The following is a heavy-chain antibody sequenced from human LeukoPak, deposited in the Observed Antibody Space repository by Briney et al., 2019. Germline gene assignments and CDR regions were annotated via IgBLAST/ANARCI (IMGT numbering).Heavy chain of an antibody. CDR2: ISSSSSYI. D-gene: IGHD3-10*01. CDR3: ARDYYGSGTRNYYYYGMDV. Sequence: GGSLRLSCAASGFTFSSYSMNWVRQAPGKGLEWVSSISSSSSYIYYADSVKGRFTISRDNAKNSLYLQMNGLRAEDTAVYYCARDYYGSGTRNYYYYGMDVWGQGTTVTVSS. CDR1: GFTFSSYS. J-gene: IGHJ6*02. V-gene: IGHV3-21*01.